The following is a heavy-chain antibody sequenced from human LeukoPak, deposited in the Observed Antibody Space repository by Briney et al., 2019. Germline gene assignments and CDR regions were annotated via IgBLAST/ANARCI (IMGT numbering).Heavy chain of an antibody. D-gene: IGHD6-25*01. J-gene: IGHJ6*03. Sequence: PGGSLRLSCAASGFTFSSYAMSWVRQAPGKGLEWVSAISGSGGSTYYADSVKGRFTISRDNSKNTLYLQMNSLRAEDTAVYYCAKGAATSYLYYYYMDVWGKGTTVTVSS. CDR3: AKGAATSYLYYYYMDV. CDR1: GFTFSSYA. V-gene: IGHV3-23*01. CDR2: ISGSGGST.